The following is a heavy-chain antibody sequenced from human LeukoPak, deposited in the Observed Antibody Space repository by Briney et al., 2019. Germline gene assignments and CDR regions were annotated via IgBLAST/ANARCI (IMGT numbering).Heavy chain of an antibody. J-gene: IGHJ5*02. CDR1: GGSISSGGYS. Sequence: PSQTLSLTCTVSGGSISSGGYSWSWIRQHPGKGLEWIGYIYYSGSTYYNPSLKSRVTISVDTSKNQFSLKLSSVTAADTAVYYCAREDGDYGGNWFDPWGQGTLVTVSS. CDR3: AREDGDYGGNWFDP. D-gene: IGHD4-17*01. V-gene: IGHV4-31*03. CDR2: IYYSGST.